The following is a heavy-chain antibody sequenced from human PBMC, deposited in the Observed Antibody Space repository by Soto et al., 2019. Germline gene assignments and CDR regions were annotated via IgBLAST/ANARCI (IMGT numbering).Heavy chain of an antibody. J-gene: IGHJ6*02. CDR3: AKDLRIAAAGKNYYYYGMDV. V-gene: IGHV3-23*01. CDR1: GFTFSSYA. D-gene: IGHD6-13*01. CDR2: ISGSGGST. Sequence: EVQLLESGGGLVQPGGSLRLSCAASGFTFSSYAMSWVRQAPGKGLEWVSAISGSGGSTYYADSVKGRFTISRDNSKNTLYLQMKSRRAEDTAVYYCAKDLRIAAAGKNYYYYGMDVWGQGTTVTVSS.